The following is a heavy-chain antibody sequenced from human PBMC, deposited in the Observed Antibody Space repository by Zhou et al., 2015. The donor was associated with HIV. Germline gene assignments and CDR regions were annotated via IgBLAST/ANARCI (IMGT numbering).Heavy chain of an antibody. CDR2: IIPILGIA. J-gene: IGHJ6*02. D-gene: IGHD6-13*01. Sequence: QVQLVQSGAEVKKPGSSVKVSCKASGGTFSSYTISWVRQAPGQGLEWMGRIIPILGIANYAQKFQGRVTITADKSTSTAYMELSSLRSEDTAVYYCARANSSSWYDYYYGMDVWGQGTTVTVSS. CDR3: ARANSSSWYDYYYGMDV. V-gene: IGHV1-69*02. CDR1: GGTFSSYT.